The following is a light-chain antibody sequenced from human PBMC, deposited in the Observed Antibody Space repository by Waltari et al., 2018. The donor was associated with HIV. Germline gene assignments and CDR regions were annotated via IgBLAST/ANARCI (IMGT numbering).Light chain of an antibody. CDR2: DTS. Sequence: EIVLTQSPGTLSLSPGERAILSCRASRSVSGFLAWYQQKPGQAPRLLIYDTSNRVTGIPARFSGSGSGTDFTLTISSLEPEDFAVYYCQQRGNWPWTFGQGTRLDIK. V-gene: IGKV3-11*01. J-gene: IGKJ2*01. CDR3: QQRGNWPWT. CDR1: RSVSGF.